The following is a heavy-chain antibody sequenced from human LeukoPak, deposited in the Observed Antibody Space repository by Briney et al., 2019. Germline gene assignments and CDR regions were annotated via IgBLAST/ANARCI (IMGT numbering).Heavy chain of an antibody. CDR1: GYTFTGYH. J-gene: IGHJ6*03. D-gene: IGHD3-3*01. Sequence: ASVKVSCKASGYTFTGYHMHWVRQAPGQGLEWMGWISAYNGNTNYAQKLQGRVTMTTDTSTSTAYMELRSLRSDDTAVYYCARPFPPLRFLEWPQNYYYMDVWGKGTTVTVSS. CDR2: ISAYNGNT. CDR3: ARPFPPLRFLEWPQNYYYMDV. V-gene: IGHV1-18*01.